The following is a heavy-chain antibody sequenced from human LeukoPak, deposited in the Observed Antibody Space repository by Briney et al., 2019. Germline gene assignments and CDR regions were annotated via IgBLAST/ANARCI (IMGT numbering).Heavy chain of an antibody. CDR3: AREEDGSGSYVDHKTGDY. V-gene: IGHV4-34*01. J-gene: IGHJ4*02. D-gene: IGHD3-10*01. Sequence: SETLSLTCDIYGESFTDHHLSWIRQPPGKGLEWIGEISHDEGTYYNPSLKSRVTISVDTSKNQFSLKLSSVTAADTAVYYCAREEDGSGSYVDHKTGDYWGQGTLVTVSS. CDR1: GESFTDHH. CDR2: ISHDEGT.